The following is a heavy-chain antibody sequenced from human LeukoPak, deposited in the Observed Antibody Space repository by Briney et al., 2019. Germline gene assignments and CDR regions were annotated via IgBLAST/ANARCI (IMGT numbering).Heavy chain of an antibody. J-gene: IGHJ4*02. CDR2: IKQDGSEK. V-gene: IGHV3-7*03. Sequence: PGGSLRLSCVASRFTFSSYWMSWVRQAPGKGLEWVANIKQDGSEKYYVDSVKGRFTISRDNAKNSLYLQMNSLRVEDTAVYYCARRYFDYWGQGTLVTVSS. CDR1: RFTFSSYW. CDR3: ARRYFDY.